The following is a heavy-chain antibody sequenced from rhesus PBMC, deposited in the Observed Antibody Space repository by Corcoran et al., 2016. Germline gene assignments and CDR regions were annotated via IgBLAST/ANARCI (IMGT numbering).Heavy chain of an antibody. V-gene: IGHV1-198*02. CDR3: ARGIYSSGWYFDY. CDR2: FIPLVGAT. CDR1: GFNCGSYA. D-gene: IGHD6-31*01. Sequence: QVQLVQSGAEVKKPGASVKVSCEASGFNCGSYAISWVRQAPGQGLGWRGVFIPLVGATNYAEKFQGSATITAATSTSPAYMETSSLRSEDTAVYYCARGIYSSGWYFDYWGQGVLVTVSS. J-gene: IGHJ4*01.